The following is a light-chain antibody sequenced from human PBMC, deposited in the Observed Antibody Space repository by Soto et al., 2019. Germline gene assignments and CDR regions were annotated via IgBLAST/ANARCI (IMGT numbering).Light chain of an antibody. CDR2: NVN. CDR3: SSFTSSTTYG. V-gene: IGLV2-14*01. J-gene: IGLJ1*01. CDR1: SSDVGNYNY. Sequence: QSVLTQSASVSGVPGQSSTISCTGTSSDVGNYNYVSWYQQHPGEVPKLIIFNVNNRPSGVSNRFSGSKSGDTASLTISGLQAEAEADYYCSSFTSSTTYGFGTGSKVTVL.